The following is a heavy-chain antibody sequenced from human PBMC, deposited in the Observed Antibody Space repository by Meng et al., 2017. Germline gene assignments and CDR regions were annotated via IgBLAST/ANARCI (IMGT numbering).Heavy chain of an antibody. CDR2: IKPDGTMT. V-gene: IGHV3-74*01. Sequence: VDRGGAGGAFLQSGGSLNLSCTASGFNFENSWMHWVRQAPGKGLVWVSRIKPDGTMTVYADSVNGRFTISRDNAKNTLYLQMNSLRSDDTVVYYCARSDWFDPWGQGTLVTVSS. CDR1: GFNFENSW. CDR3: ARSDWFDP. J-gene: IGHJ5*02.